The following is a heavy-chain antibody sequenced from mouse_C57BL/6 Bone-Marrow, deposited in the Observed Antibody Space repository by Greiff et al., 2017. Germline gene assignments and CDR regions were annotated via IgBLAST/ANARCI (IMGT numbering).Heavy chain of an antibody. D-gene: IGHD2-4*01. Sequence: VQLQQSGPELVKPGASVKISCKASGYTFTDYYMNWVKQSHGKSLELIGDINPNNGGTSYNQKFKGKATLTVDNSSSTAYMELRSLTSEDSAVYYCARTRIYYDYDGFAYWGQGTLVTVSA. CDR1: GYTFTDYY. CDR3: ARTRIYYDYDGFAY. J-gene: IGHJ3*01. V-gene: IGHV1-26*01. CDR2: INPNNGGT.